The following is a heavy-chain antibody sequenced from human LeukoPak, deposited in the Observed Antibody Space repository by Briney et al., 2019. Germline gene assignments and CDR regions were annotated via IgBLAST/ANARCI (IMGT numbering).Heavy chain of an antibody. V-gene: IGHV4-39*01. J-gene: IGHJ3*02. CDR2: IYYSGST. CDR1: GGSISSGGYY. Sequence: PSETLSLTCTVSGGSISSGGYYWSWIRQPPGKGLEWIGSIYYSGSTYYNPSLKSRVTISVDTSKNQFSLELSSVTATDTAVYFCATNRVGTYDRPFDIWGQGTMVTVSS. D-gene: IGHD1-26*01. CDR3: ATNRVGTYDRPFDI.